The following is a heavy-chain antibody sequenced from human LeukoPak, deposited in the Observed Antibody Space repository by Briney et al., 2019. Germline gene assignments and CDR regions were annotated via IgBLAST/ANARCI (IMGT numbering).Heavy chain of an antibody. V-gene: IGHV1-18*01. J-gene: IGHJ6*03. Sequence: GASVKVSCKASGYTFTSYGISWVRQAPGQGLEWMGWISAYNGNTNYAQKLQGGVTMTTDTSTSTAYMELRSLRSDDTAVYYCARDSTGYSSGWYPYYYYYYMDVWGKGTTVTVSS. CDR3: ARDSTGYSSGWYPYYYYYYMDV. CDR1: GYTFTSYG. CDR2: ISAYNGNT. D-gene: IGHD6-19*01.